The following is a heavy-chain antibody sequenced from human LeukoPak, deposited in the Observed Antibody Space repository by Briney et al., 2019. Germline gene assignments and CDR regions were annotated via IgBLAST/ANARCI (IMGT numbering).Heavy chain of an antibody. D-gene: IGHD6-13*01. J-gene: IGHJ4*02. CDR1: GFTFSSYS. Sequence: GGSLRLSCAASGFTFSSYSMNWVRQAPGKGLEWVSYISSSSSTIYYADSVKGRFTISRDNAKNSLYLQMNSLRDEDTAVYYCARAYSSSWYEGSLDYWGQGTLVTVSS. CDR2: ISSSSSTI. V-gene: IGHV3-48*02. CDR3: ARAYSSSWYEGSLDY.